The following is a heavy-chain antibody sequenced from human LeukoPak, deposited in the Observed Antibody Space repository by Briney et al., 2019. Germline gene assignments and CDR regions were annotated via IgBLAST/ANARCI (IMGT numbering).Heavy chain of an antibody. Sequence: PSETLSLTCTVSGGSISSSSYYWGWIRQPPGTGLEWIGEINHSGSTNYNPSLKSRVTISVDTSKNQFSLKLSSVTAADTAVYYCARARGYSGYDIPPYYFDYWGQGTLVTVSS. V-gene: IGHV4-39*07. CDR1: GGSISSSSYY. J-gene: IGHJ4*02. CDR2: INHSGST. CDR3: ARARGYSGYDIPPYYFDY. D-gene: IGHD5-12*01.